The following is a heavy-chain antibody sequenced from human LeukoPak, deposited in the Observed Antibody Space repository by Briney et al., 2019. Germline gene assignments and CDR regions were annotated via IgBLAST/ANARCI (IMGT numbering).Heavy chain of an antibody. J-gene: IGHJ3*02. D-gene: IGHD2/OR15-2a*01. CDR3: ATDSFIISSADAFDI. V-gene: IGHV3-7*01. CDR2: INQDGSAN. CDR1: GFTFSNYW. Sequence: QPGGSLRLSCAAYGFTFSNYWMTWVRQAAGKGRGWVANINQDGSANYYVGSVKGRFTISRDNANNSLYLQMNSLRVDGTPVYHCATDSFIISSADAFDIWGQGTMVTVSS.